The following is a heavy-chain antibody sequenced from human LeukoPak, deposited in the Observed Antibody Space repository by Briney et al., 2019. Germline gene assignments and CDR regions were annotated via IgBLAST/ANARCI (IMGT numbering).Heavy chain of an antibody. J-gene: IGHJ4*02. D-gene: IGHD6-13*01. CDR2: INPSGGST. CDR1: GYTFTSYY. Sequence: ASVKVSCKASGYTFTSYYMHWVRQAPGQGLEWMGIINPSGGSTSYAQKFQGRVTMTRDTSTSTVYMELSSLRSEDTAVYYWARVSASSSWYRRDDYWGQGTLVTVSS. CDR3: ARVSASSSWYRRDDY. V-gene: IGHV1-46*01.